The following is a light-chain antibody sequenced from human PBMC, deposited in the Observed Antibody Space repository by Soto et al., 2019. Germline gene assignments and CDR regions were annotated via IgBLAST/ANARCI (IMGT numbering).Light chain of an antibody. CDR1: QSVSSN. CDR3: QEYNNWTPKYT. V-gene: IGKV3-15*01. Sequence: EIVMTQSPATLSVSPGERATLSGRASQSVSSNLAWYQQKPGQAPRLLIYGASTRATGIPARFSGSGSATEFTLTISSLQSEDSAVYYCQEYNNWTPKYTFGQGTKLEIK. J-gene: IGKJ2*01. CDR2: GAS.